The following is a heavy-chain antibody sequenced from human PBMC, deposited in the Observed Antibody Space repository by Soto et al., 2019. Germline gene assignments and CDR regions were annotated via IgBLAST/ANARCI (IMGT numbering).Heavy chain of an antibody. CDR3: ARLPRNSSWYCGWYFDL. CDR1: GGSISSSSYY. Sequence: PSETLSLTCTVSGGSISSSSYYWGWIRQPPGKGLEWIGSIYYSGSTYYNPSLKSRVTISVDTSKNQFSLKLSSVTAADTAVYFCARLPRNSSWYCGWYFDLWGRGTLVTVSS. CDR2: IYYSGST. D-gene: IGHD6-13*01. V-gene: IGHV4-39*01. J-gene: IGHJ2*01.